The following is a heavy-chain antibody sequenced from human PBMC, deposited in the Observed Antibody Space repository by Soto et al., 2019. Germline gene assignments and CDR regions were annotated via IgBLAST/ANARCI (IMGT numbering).Heavy chain of an antibody. V-gene: IGHV1-3*01. CDR2: INAGNGNT. Sequence: SEKVDCRAYGNPVTGYTMHVVRQAPGQSLEWMGWINAGNGNTKYSQKFQGRVTITRDTSASTAYMELSSLRSEDTAVYYCERSPYPRIAARPFDYWGQGTLVTVYS. CDR1: GNPVTGYT. CDR3: ERSPYPRIAARPFDY. J-gene: IGHJ4*02. D-gene: IGHD6-6*01.